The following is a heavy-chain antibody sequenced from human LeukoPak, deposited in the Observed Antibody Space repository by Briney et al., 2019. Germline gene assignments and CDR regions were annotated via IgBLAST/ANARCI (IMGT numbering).Heavy chain of an antibody. J-gene: IGHJ4*02. CDR2: ISSSSSYI. CDR3: ASVDYYGSGNYYNDVDY. CDR1: GFTFSSYS. V-gene: IGHV3-21*01. Sequence: GGSLRLSCAASGFTFSSYSMNWVRQAPGKGLEWVSSISSSSSYIYYADSVKGRFTISRDNAKNSLYLQMNSLRAEDTALYYCASVDYYGSGNYYNDVDYWGQGTLVTVSS. D-gene: IGHD3-10*01.